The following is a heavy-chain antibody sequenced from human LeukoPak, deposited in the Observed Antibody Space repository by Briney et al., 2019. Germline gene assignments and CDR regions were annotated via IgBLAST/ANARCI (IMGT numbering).Heavy chain of an antibody. D-gene: IGHD3-22*01. J-gene: IGHJ4*02. CDR3: ARAYYYDSSGYFSRPDY. CDR2: ISGSGGST. CDR1: GFTFSSYA. Sequence: GGSLRLSCAASGFTFSSYAMSWVRQAPGKGLEWVSAISGSGGSTYYADSVKGRFTISRDNSKNTLYLQMNSLRAEDTAVYYCARAYYYDSSGYFSRPDYWGQGPLVTVSS. V-gene: IGHV3-23*01.